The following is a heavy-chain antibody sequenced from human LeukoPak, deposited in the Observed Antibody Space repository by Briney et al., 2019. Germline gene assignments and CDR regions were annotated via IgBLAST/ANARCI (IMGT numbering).Heavy chain of an antibody. CDR1: GASISSSSYY. CDR3: ARGWIQTDY. Sequence: SETLSLTCTVSGASISSSSYYWGWIRQPPGKGLEWIGSMYYSGNTYYNPSLKSRATISVDTSKNQFSLKLSSVTAADTAVYYCARGWIQTDYWGQGTLVTVSS. CDR2: MYYSGNT. V-gene: IGHV4-39*07. D-gene: IGHD5-18*01. J-gene: IGHJ4*02.